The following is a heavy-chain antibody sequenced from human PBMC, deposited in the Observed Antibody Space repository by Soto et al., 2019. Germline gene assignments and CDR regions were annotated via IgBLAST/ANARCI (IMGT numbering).Heavy chain of an antibody. CDR2: IWFDGSNK. D-gene: IGHD3-9*01. V-gene: IGHV3-33*01. Sequence: QVQLVESGGGVVQPGRSLRLSCAASGFTFSNYGMHWVRQAPGKGLEWVAVIWFDGSNKYYVDSVKGRFTISRDNSKNTLYLQMNSLRAEDSDVYYRAIADYYILTEGRNDSFDIWGQGTMVTVCS. CDR3: AIADYYILTEGRNDSFDI. CDR1: GFTFSNYG. J-gene: IGHJ3*02.